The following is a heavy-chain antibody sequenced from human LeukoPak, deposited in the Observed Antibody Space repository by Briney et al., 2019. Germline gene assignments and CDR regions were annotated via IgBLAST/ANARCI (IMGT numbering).Heavy chain of an antibody. Sequence: SETLSLTCAVYGGSFSGYYWSWIRQPPGKGLEWIGEINHSGSTNYNPSLKSRVTISVDTSKNQFSLKLSSVTAADTAVYYCARQEMATIELDYWGQGTLVTVSS. CDR3: ARQEMATIELDY. CDR2: INHSGST. J-gene: IGHJ4*02. CDR1: GGSFSGYY. D-gene: IGHD5-24*01. V-gene: IGHV4-34*01.